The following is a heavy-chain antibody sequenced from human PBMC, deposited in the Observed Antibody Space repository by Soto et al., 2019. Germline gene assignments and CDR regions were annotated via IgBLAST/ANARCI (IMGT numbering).Heavy chain of an antibody. J-gene: IGHJ4*02. CDR3: AKVGPVWGAADF. D-gene: IGHD3-16*01. CDR2: ISSSGSDI. CDR1: GFSFSSYS. V-gene: IGHV3-21*02. Sequence: EVQLGESGGGLVEPGGSLRLSCAASGFSFSSYSINWVRQAPGKGLEWVSCISSSGSDIYYADSAKGRFTISRDNTKNSVFLQMNSLRGEDTAVYYCAKVGPVWGAADFWGQGTPVTVSS.